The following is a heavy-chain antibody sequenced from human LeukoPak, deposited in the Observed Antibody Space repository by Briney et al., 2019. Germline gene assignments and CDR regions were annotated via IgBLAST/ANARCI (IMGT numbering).Heavy chain of an antibody. Sequence: SVKVSCKAPGGTFSSYAISWVRQAPGQGLEWMGGIIPIFGTANYAQKFQGRVTITADESTSTAYMELSSLRSEDTAVYYCARDGYYYDSSGYYFDYWGQGTLVTVSS. CDR2: IIPIFGTA. CDR3: ARDGYYYDSSGYYFDY. V-gene: IGHV1-69*01. CDR1: GGTFSSYA. J-gene: IGHJ4*02. D-gene: IGHD3-22*01.